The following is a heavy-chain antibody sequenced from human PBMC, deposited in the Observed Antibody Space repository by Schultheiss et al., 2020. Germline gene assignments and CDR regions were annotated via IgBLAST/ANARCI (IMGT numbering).Heavy chain of an antibody. Sequence: GGSLRLSCAASGFTFDDYGMSWVRQAPGKGLEWVSGINWNGGSTGYADSVKGRFTISRDNAKNSLYLQMNSLRDEDTAVYYCARDPVDSGSYYYYYGMDVWGQGTTVTVSS. V-gene: IGHV3-20*04. D-gene: IGHD1-26*01. CDR3: ARDPVDSGSYYYYYGMDV. CDR2: INWNGGST. CDR1: GFTFDDYG. J-gene: IGHJ6*02.